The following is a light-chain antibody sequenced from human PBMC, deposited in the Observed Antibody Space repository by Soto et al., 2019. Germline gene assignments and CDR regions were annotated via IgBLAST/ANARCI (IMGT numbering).Light chain of an antibody. V-gene: IGKV3-11*01. Sequence: IVLTQSTGTLSLSPGERATLSCRASQSVSGSYLAWYQQKPGPAPRLLIYDTSNRATGVPARFSGSGSGTDFTLTISSLEPEDCAIYYCQQRQYWPPITFGQGTRLEVK. CDR1: QSVSGSY. J-gene: IGKJ5*01. CDR2: DTS. CDR3: QQRQYWPPIT.